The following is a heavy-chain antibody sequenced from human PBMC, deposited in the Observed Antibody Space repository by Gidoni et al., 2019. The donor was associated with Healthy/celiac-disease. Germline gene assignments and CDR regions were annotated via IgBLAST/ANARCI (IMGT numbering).Heavy chain of an antibody. D-gene: IGHD3-3*01. J-gene: IGHJ4*02. V-gene: IGHV3-66*02. CDR1: GFTVSSNY. Sequence: EVQLVESGGGLVQPGGSLRLSCAASGFTVSSNYMSWVRQAPGKGLEWVSVIYSGGSKYYADSVKGRFTISRDNSKNTLYLQMNSLRAEDTAVYYCAAPSPYYDFWSGALPFDYWGQGTLVTVSS. CDR3: AAPSPYYDFWSGALPFDY. CDR2: IYSGGSK.